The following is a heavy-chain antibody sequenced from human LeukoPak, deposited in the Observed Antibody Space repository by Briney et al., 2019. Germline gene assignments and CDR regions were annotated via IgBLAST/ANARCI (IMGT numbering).Heavy chain of an antibody. V-gene: IGHV3-15*01. Sequence: GGSLRLSCAASGFTFSNAWMSWVRQAPGKGLEWVGRIKSKTDGGTTDYAAPVKGRFTISRDDSKNTLYLQMNSLKTEDTAVYYCARDHGPYGSGRYCSYWGQGTLVTVSS. J-gene: IGHJ4*02. CDR3: ARDHGPYGSGRYCSY. CDR1: GFTFSNAW. CDR2: IKSKTDGGTT. D-gene: IGHD3-10*01.